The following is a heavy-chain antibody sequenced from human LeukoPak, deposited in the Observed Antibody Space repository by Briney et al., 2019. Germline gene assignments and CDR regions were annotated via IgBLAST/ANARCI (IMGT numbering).Heavy chain of an antibody. CDR1: GGSISSYY. V-gene: IGHV4-59*01. CDR2: IYYSGST. CDR3: AGRSDSGYDFDY. J-gene: IGHJ4*02. Sequence: PSETLSLTCTVSGGSISSYYWSWIRQPPGKGLEYIGFIYYSGSTKYNPSLKSRVTISVDTSKNQFSLKLSPVTAADTAIYYCAGRSDSGYDFDYWGQGTLVTVSS. D-gene: IGHD5-12*01.